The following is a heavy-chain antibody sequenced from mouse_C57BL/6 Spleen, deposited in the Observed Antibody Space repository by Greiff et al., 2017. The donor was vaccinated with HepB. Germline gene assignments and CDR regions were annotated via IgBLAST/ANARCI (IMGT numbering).Heavy chain of an antibody. J-gene: IGHJ2*02. Sequence: VQLQQPGAELVMPGASVKLSCKASGYTFTSYWMHWVKQRPGQGLEWIGEIDPSDSYTNYNQKFKGKSTLTVDKSSSTAYMQLSSLTSEDSAVYYCARDYSKTFDYWGQGTSLTVSS. CDR2: IDPSDSYT. CDR1: GYTFTSYW. D-gene: IGHD2-5*01. CDR3: ARDYSKTFDY. V-gene: IGHV1-69*01.